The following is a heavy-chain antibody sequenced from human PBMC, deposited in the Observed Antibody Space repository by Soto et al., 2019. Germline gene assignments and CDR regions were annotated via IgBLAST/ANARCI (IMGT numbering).Heavy chain of an antibody. Sequence: SETLSLTCTVSGGSISSYYWSWIRQPPGKGLEWIGYIYYSGSTNYNPSLKSRVTISVDTSKNQFSLKLSSVTAADTAVYYCAREKDSGYYGYWRQVTRVTVSS. CDR3: AREKDSGYYGY. CDR1: GGSISSYY. V-gene: IGHV4-59*01. J-gene: IGHJ4*02. CDR2: IYYSGST. D-gene: IGHD3-3*01.